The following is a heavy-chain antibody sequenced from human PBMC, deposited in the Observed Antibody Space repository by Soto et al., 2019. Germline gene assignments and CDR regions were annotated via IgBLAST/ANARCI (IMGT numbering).Heavy chain of an antibody. CDR2: ISYDGSNK. CDR3: AKVHLYYDSRRDSDYFDY. CDR1: GFTFSSYG. D-gene: IGHD3-22*01. J-gene: IGHJ4*02. Sequence: TGGSLRLSCAASGFTFSSYGMHWVRQAPGKGLEWVAVISYDGSNKYYADSVKGRFTISRDNSKNTLYLQMNSLRAEDTAVYYCAKVHLYYDSRRDSDYFDYWGQGTLVTVSS. V-gene: IGHV3-30*18.